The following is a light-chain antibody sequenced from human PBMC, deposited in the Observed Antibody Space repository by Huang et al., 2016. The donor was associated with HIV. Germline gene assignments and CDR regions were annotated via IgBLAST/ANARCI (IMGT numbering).Light chain of an antibody. J-gene: IGKJ1*01. Sequence: EMVMTQSPATLSVSPGERVTLSCRASQSVSSNLAWYQQKPGQAPRLLNYGASTRATSIPPRFSGGGSGTVFTLTISSLQSEDFAVYYCQQYDQWPPWTFGQGTKVEIK. CDR3: QQYDQWPPWT. CDR2: GAS. CDR1: QSVSSN. V-gene: IGKV3-15*01.